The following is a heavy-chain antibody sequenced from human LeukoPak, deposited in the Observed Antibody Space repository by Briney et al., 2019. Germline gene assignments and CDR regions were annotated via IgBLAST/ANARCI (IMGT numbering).Heavy chain of an antibody. V-gene: IGHV4-59*01. CDR1: GGSISSYY. CDR2: IYYSGST. D-gene: IGHD5-12*01. J-gene: IGHJ4*02. Sequence: PSETLSLTCTVSGGSISSYYWSWIRQPPGKGLEWIGYIYYSGSTNYNPSLKSRVTISADTSKNQFSLKLSSVTAADTAVYYCARVAVATRLGYFDYWGQGTLVTVSS. CDR3: ARVAVATRLGYFDY.